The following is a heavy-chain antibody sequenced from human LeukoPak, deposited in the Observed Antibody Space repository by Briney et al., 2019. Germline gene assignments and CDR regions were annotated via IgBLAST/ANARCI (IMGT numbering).Heavy chain of an antibody. V-gene: IGHV4-4*07. Sequence: SETLSLTCTVSGGSISSYYWSWIRQPAGKGLEWIGRIYTSGSTNYNPSLKSRVTMSVDTSKNQFSLKLSSVTAAHTAVYYCARDVGQVRGVIPYYNWFDPWGQGTLVTVSS. D-gene: IGHD3-10*01. CDR2: IYTSGST. J-gene: IGHJ5*02. CDR3: ARDVGQVRGVIPYYNWFDP. CDR1: GGSISSYY.